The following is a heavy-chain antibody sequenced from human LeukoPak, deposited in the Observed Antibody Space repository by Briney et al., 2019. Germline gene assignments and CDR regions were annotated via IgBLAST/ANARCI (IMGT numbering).Heavy chain of an antibody. V-gene: IGHV3-30*03. CDR3: AREGVIAAAGAFDI. D-gene: IGHD6-25*01. J-gene: IGHJ3*02. CDR1: GFIFSNYA. Sequence: GGSLRLSCAASGFIFSNYAMSWVRQAPGKGLEWVAVISYDGSNKYYSDSVKGRFTISRDNSKNTLYLQMNSLRAEDTAVYYCAREGVIAAAGAFDIWGQGTMVTVSS. CDR2: ISYDGSNK.